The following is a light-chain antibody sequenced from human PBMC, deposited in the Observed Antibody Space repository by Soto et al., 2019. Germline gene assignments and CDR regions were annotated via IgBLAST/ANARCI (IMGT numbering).Light chain of an antibody. CDR2: DVS. V-gene: IGLV2-14*01. CDR3: SSYTSSSTLPYV. CDR1: SSDVGGYNY. J-gene: IGLJ1*01. Sequence: QSVLTQPASVSGSPGQSITISCTGTSSDVGGYNYVSWHQQHPGKAPKLMIYDVSNRPSGVSNRFSGSKSGNTASLTISGLQAEDEADYYCSSYTSSSTLPYVFGTGTKVTVL.